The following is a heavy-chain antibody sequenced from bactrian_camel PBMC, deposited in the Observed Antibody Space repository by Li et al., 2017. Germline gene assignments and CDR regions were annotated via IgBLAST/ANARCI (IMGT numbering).Heavy chain of an antibody. CDR2: LEHDGNT. D-gene: IGHD1*01. V-gene: IGHV3S63*01. CDR1: GFTFEDSD. CDR3: TRPFIGPDNY. Sequence: VQLVESGGGSVQAGGSPTLSCTGSGFTFEDSDMAWFRQGPGNGCELVSNLEHDGNTYYADSVKGRFTISQDNAKNTVYLQMSSLKPEDTAVYYCTRPFIGPDNYWGQGTQVTVS. J-gene: IGHJ4*01.